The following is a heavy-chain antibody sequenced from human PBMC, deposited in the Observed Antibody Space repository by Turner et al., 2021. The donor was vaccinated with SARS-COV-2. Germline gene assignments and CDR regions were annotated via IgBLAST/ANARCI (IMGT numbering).Heavy chain of an antibody. Sequence: QLQLQETGPGLGKPSEPLSLTCTVSGGSTSSSSYYWGWIRQPPGKGLEWIGSIYYSGSTYYNPSLKSRVTISVDTSKNQFSLKLSSVTAADTAVYYCAGEVVVLTTTHYGMDVWGQGTTVTVSS. V-gene: IGHV4-39*01. CDR3: AGEVVVLTTTHYGMDV. J-gene: IGHJ6*02. D-gene: IGHD1-26*01. CDR1: GGSTSSSSYY. CDR2: IYYSGST.